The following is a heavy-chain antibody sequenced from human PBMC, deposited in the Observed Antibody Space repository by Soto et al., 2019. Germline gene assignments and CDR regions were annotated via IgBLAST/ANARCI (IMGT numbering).Heavy chain of an antibody. D-gene: IGHD2-15*01. CDR1: GGSISSSSYY. CDR2: IYYSGNT. V-gene: IGHV4-39*01. Sequence: QLQLQESGPGLVKPSETLSLTCTVSGGSISSSSYYWGWIRQPPGKGLEWIGSIYYSGNTYYNPSLKSRVTIAVDTSKNQFPLKLRSVTAADPAVYYWARHTPAISISDHWGQGTLVTVSS. CDR3: ARHTPAISISDH. J-gene: IGHJ4*02.